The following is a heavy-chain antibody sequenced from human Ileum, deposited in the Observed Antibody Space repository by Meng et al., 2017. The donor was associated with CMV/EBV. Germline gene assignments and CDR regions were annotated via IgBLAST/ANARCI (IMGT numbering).Heavy chain of an antibody. V-gene: IGHV1-2*02. J-gene: IGHJ5*01. Sequence: RVVKAGAEVKKPGASVKVSCKVSGYTFTAYYIHWVRQAPGQGLEWMGWINPNSGGTNYAQKFQGRVTMTRDTSISTVYMELNSLTSRDTGVYFCVRSSLYGDPYFFDSWGQGTLVTVAS. CDR3: VRSSLYGDPYFFDS. CDR1: GYTFTAYY. CDR2: INPNSGGT. D-gene: IGHD2-21*01.